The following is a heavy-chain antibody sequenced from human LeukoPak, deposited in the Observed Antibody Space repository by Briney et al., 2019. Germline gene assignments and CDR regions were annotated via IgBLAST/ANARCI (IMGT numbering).Heavy chain of an antibody. V-gene: IGHV3-23*01. J-gene: IGHJ6*02. CDR3: AKKRGYDFHSLPMDV. D-gene: IGHD5-12*01. Sequence: PGGSLRLSCAASESTFNTYAMNWVRQAPGKGLEWVSSISGTGSVTFYAESVKGRFTISRDKSKNTVYLQMNGLRAEATAIYYCAKKRGYDFHSLPMDVWGQGTTVTVSS. CDR1: ESTFNTYA. CDR2: ISGTGSVT.